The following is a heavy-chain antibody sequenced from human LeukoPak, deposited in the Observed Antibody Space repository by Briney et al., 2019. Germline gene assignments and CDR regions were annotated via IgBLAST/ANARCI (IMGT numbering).Heavy chain of an antibody. CDR1: GYPFTTWE. J-gene: IGHJ5*02. V-gene: IGHV1-8*01. D-gene: IGHD1-14*01. Sequence: AASVKVSCKTSGYPFTTWEINWVRQAAGQGLEWMGWVHPNSGNTAYAQKFQGRVTMTRDTSISTAYKELSGLGETAVCFCARGPRNDPWGQGTLVTVSS. CDR3: ARGPRNDP. CDR2: VHPNSGNT.